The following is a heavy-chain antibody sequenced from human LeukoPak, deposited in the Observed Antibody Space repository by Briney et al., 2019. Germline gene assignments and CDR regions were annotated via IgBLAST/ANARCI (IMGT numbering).Heavy chain of an antibody. CDR2: IYSGGST. CDR1: GFTVSSNY. V-gene: IGHV3-53*01. CDR3: ASRIQLWLDAFDI. Sequence: GGSLRLSCAASGFTVSSNYMSWVRQAPGKGLEWVSVIYSGGSTYYADSVKGRFTISRDNAKNSLYLQMNSLRAEDTAVYYCASRIQLWLDAFDIWGQGTMVTVSS. D-gene: IGHD5-18*01. J-gene: IGHJ3*02.